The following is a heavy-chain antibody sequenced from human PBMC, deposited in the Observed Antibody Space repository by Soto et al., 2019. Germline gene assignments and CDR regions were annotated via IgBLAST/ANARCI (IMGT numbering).Heavy chain of an antibody. D-gene: IGHD5-18*01. CDR3: ARAWPSVDSYGSGVMDV. J-gene: IGHJ6*02. V-gene: IGHV4-4*02. CDR2: IYHSGST. CDR1: GGSISSSNW. Sequence: QVQLQESGPGLVKPSGTLSVTCAVSGGSISSSNWWNWVRQPPGKGLEWIGEIYHSGSTNYNPSLRNGVTISLDKSKNQFSLRVKSVTAADTTEYYCARAWPSVDSYGSGVMDVWGQGTTVTVSS.